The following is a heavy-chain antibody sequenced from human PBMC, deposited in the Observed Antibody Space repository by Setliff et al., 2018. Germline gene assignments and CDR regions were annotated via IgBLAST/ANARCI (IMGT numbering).Heavy chain of an antibody. Sequence: SETLSLTCAVYGGSFRVYYWSWIRQHPGKRLEWIGEIIHSGSANYNPSVKSRVTMSIDTSKNQFSLKLNSVTAADMAVYYCARIIPAAPHKINWFDPWGQGTLVTVSS. CDR3: ARIIPAAPHKINWFDP. CDR1: GGSFRVYY. J-gene: IGHJ5*02. V-gene: IGHV4-34*12. D-gene: IGHD6-13*01. CDR2: IIHSGSA.